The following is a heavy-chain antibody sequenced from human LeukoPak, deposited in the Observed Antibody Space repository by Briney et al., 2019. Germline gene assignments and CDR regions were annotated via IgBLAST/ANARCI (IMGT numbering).Heavy chain of an antibody. J-gene: IGHJ4*02. V-gene: IGHV4-34*01. CDR3: ARGGFYCGGDCYVDY. CDR2: INHSGST. D-gene: IGHD2-21*02. CDR1: GGSFSPYY. Sequence: SETLSLTCAVYGGSFSPYYWSWIRQPPGKGLEWIVEINHSGSTNYSPSLKSRVTISVDTSKNQFSLRLSSVTAADTAVYYCARGGFYCGGDCYVDYWGQGTLVTVSS.